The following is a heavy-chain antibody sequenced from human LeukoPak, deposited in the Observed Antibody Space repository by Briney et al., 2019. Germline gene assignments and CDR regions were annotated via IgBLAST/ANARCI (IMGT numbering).Heavy chain of an antibody. J-gene: IGHJ4*02. Sequence: PGGSLRLSCAASGFSFSSYTMTWVRQAPGKGLEWVSAISGSGGDTYYADSMRGRFTISRDNSKNTLYLQMNSLRAEDTAVYYCARDVIGSGSFDYWGQGTLVTVSS. V-gene: IGHV3-23*01. CDR1: GFSFSSYT. CDR2: ISGSGGDT. CDR3: ARDVIGSGSFDY. D-gene: IGHD3-10*01.